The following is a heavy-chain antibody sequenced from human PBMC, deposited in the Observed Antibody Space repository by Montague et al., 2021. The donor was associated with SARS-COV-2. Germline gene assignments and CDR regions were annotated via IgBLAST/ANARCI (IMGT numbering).Heavy chain of an antibody. CDR2: ISSESAYI. V-gene: IGHV3-21*01. J-gene: IGHJ6*02. Sequence: SLRLSCAASGFTFSSISMHWVRQAPGKRLKLVSSISSESAYIVYAESVRGRFTISRDNAQNLLYLQMNSLRAEDTAVYYCARFETSKFYSSGMDVWGQGTTVTVSS. CDR1: GFTFSSIS. D-gene: IGHD2-15*01. CDR3: ARFETSKFYSSGMDV.